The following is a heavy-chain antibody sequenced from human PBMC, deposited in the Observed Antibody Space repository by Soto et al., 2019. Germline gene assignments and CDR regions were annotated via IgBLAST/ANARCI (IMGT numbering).Heavy chain of an antibody. CDR2: ISRSGDIT. V-gene: IGHV3-23*01. CDR3: XXXXXXXHYGMDV. J-gene: IGHJ6*02. CDR1: GSTFSAFC. Sequence: EVQLLESGGALAQPGGSLRLSCAASGSTFSAFCMNWVRQAPGKGLEWVSAISRSGDITYYADSVKGRFTISRDNSKXXXXXXXXXXXXXXXXXXXXXXXXXXXHYGMDVWGQGTTVIVSS.